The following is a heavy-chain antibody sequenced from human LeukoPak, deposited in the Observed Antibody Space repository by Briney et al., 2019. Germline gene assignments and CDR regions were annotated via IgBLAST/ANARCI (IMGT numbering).Heavy chain of an antibody. CDR2: ISGSGGST. Sequence: GGSLRLSCAASGFTFSSYAMSWVRQAPGKGLEWVSAISGSGGSTYYADSVKGRFTISRDNSKNTLYLQMNSLRAEDMALYYCAKASYGSGSYYGGGFDYWGQGTLVTVSS. CDR1: GFTFSSYA. J-gene: IGHJ4*02. V-gene: IGHV3-23*01. D-gene: IGHD3-10*01. CDR3: AKASYGSGSYYGGGFDY.